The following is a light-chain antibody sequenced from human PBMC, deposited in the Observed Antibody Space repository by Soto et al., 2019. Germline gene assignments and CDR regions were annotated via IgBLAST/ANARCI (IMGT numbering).Light chain of an antibody. V-gene: IGKV3-20*01. Sequence: EIVLTQSPGTLSLSPGERATLSCRASQSVSNNYLAWYQQKPGQAPRLLIYGASNRATGIPDRFSGSGSGTDFTLTISRLEPEDFATYYCQQYNRSYTFGQGTKLEIK. CDR1: QSVSNNY. CDR3: QQYNRSYT. J-gene: IGKJ2*01. CDR2: GAS.